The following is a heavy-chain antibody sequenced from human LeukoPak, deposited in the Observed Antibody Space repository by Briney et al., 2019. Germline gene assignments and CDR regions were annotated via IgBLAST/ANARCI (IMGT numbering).Heavy chain of an antibody. D-gene: IGHD6-19*01. V-gene: IGHV1-69*04. CDR1: GGTSSSYA. J-gene: IGHJ4*02. Sequence: ASVKVSCKASGGTSSSYAISWVRQAPGQGLEWMGRIIPIFGIANYAQKCQGRVTITADKSTSTAYMELSSLRSEDTAVYYCARSDSIAVAGIWGQGTLVTVSS. CDR3: ARSDSIAVAGI. CDR2: IIPIFGIA.